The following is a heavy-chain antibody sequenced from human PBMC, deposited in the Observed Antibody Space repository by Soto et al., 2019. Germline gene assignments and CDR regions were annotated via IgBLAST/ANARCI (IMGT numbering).Heavy chain of an antibody. CDR3: ARGGRGSGLYFLYYFDL. V-gene: IGHV4-59*01. CDR2: IYHTGST. CDR1: AGSLSNYY. D-gene: IGHD3-16*01. Sequence: SETLSLTCSVSAGSLSNYYWTWIRQSPGKGLEWIGEIYHTGSTKYNPSLKSRVAISVDMSKNQFSLTLSSVTPADTAVYYCARGGRGSGLYFLYYFDLWGQGTLVTVSS. J-gene: IGHJ4*02.